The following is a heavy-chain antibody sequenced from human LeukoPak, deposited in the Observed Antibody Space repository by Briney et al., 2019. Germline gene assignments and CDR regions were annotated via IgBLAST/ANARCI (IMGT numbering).Heavy chain of an antibody. V-gene: IGHV4-34*01. CDR1: GGSFSGYY. D-gene: IGHD6-19*01. J-gene: IGHJ4*02. Sequence: SETLSLTCAVYGGSFSGYYWSWIRQPPGKGLEWIGEINHSGSTNYNPSLKSRVTISVDTSKNQFSLKLSSVTAADTAVYYCARGSGWHDYWGPGNPGHRLL. CDR2: INHSGST. CDR3: ARGSGWHDY.